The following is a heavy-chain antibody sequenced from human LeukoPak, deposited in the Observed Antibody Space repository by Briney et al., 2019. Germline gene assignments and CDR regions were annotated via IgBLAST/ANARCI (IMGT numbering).Heavy chain of an antibody. V-gene: IGHV4-34*01. J-gene: IGHJ4*02. CDR2: INHIGST. CDR3: ARGRDYDILTGYEPAMYYFDY. Sequence: SETLSLTCAVYGGSFSGYYWSWIRQPPGKGLEWIGEINHIGSTNYNPSLKSRVTISVDTSKNQFSLKLSSVTAVDTAVYYCARGRDYDILTGYEPAMYYFDYWGQGTLVTVSS. CDR1: GGSFSGYY. D-gene: IGHD3-9*01.